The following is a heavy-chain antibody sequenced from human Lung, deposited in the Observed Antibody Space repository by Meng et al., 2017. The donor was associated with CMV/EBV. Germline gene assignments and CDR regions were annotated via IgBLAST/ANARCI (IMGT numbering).Heavy chain of an antibody. J-gene: IGHJ4*02. D-gene: IGHD3-22*01. CDR2: ISYDGSNK. CDR3: AKTEYYYDSSGYWGVDY. CDR1: GFTFSSYA. Sequence: SCAASGFTFSSYAMHWVRQAPGKGLEWVAVISYDGSNKYYADSVKGRFTISRDNSKNTLYLQMNSLRAEDTAVYYCAKTEYYYDSSGYWGVDYWXQGTXVTVSS. V-gene: IGHV3-30*04.